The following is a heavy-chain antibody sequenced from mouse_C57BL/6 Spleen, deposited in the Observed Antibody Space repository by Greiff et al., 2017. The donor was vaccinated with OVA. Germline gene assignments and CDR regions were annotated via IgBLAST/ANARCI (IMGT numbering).Heavy chain of an antibody. Sequence: EVQLQQSGPELVKPGASVKISCKASGYTFTDYYMNWVKQSHGQSLEWIGDINPNNGGTSYNQKFKGKATLTVDKSSSTAYMELRSLTSEDSAVYYCARGSGYGFAYWGQGTLVTVAA. D-gene: IGHD3-2*02. V-gene: IGHV1-26*01. CDR2: INPNNGGT. J-gene: IGHJ3*01. CDR1: GYTFTDYY. CDR3: ARGSGYGFAY.